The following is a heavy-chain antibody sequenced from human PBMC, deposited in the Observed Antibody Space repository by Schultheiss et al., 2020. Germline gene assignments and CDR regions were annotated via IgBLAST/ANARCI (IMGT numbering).Heavy chain of an antibody. CDR3: AREGPPKPVGDIKITFGGVTPAPFDY. CDR2: IYYSGST. D-gene: IGHD3-16*01. Sequence: SETLSLTCTVSGGSISSSSYYWGWIRQPPGKGLEWIGSIYYSGSTYYNPSLKSRVTISVDTSKNQFSLKLSSVTAADTAVYYCAREGPPKPVGDIKITFGGVTPAPFDYWGQGTLVTVSS. V-gene: IGHV4-39*02. J-gene: IGHJ4*02. CDR1: GGSISSSSYY.